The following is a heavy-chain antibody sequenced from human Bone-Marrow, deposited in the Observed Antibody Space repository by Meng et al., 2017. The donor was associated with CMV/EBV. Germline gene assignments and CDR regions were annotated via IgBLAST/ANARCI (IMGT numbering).Heavy chain of an antibody. D-gene: IGHD6-6*01. CDR3: ADHSSSSRKGTIDYYYYGMDV. CDR2: IIPIFGTA. CDR1: GGTFSSYA. J-gene: IGHJ6*02. Sequence: SVKVSCKASGGTFSSYAISWVRQAPGQGLEWMGGIIPIFGTANYAQKFQGRVTITTDESTSTAYMELSSLRSEDTAVYYCADHSSSSRKGTIDYYYYGMDVWGQGTMVTVSS. V-gene: IGHV1-69*05.